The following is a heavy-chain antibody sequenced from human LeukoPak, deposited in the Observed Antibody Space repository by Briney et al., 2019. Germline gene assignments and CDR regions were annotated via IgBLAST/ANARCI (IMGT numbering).Heavy chain of an antibody. D-gene: IGHD2-2*01. Sequence: GGSLRLSCAASGFTFSDYYMSWIRQAPGKGLEWVSYISSSGSTIYYADSVKGRFTISRDNAKNSLYLQMNSLRAEDTAVYYCARGPPGYCSSISCYPNYYYGMDVWGQGTTVTVSS. CDR1: GFTFSDYY. V-gene: IGHV3-11*04. CDR2: ISSSGSTI. J-gene: IGHJ6*02. CDR3: ARGPPGYCSSISCYPNYYYGMDV.